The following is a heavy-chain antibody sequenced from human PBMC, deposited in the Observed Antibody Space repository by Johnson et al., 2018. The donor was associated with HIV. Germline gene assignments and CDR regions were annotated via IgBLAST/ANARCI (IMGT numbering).Heavy chain of an antibody. CDR2: ISSNGGST. CDR1: GFTFSSYA. V-gene: IGHV3-64*01. Sequence: MLLVESGGVVVQPGGSLRLSCETSGFTFSSYAMHWVRQAPGKGLEYVSAISSNGGSTYYANSVKGRFTISRDNSKNTLYLQMGSLRAEDMAVYYCARERASSAFDIWGQGTMVTVSS. CDR3: ARERASSAFDI. J-gene: IGHJ3*02.